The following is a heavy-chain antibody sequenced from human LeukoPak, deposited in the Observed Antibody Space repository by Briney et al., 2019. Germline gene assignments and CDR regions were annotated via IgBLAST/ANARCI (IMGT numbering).Heavy chain of an antibody. D-gene: IGHD1-26*01. CDR1: GGTFSSYA. CDR3: ASGYSGSLEDAFDI. J-gene: IGHJ3*02. V-gene: IGHV1-69*13. Sequence: SVKVSCKASGGTFSSYAISWVRQAPGQGLEWMGGIIPIFGTANYAQKFQGRVTITADESTSTAYMELSSLRSEDTAVYYCASGYSGSLEDAFDIWGQGTMVTVSS. CDR2: IIPIFGTA.